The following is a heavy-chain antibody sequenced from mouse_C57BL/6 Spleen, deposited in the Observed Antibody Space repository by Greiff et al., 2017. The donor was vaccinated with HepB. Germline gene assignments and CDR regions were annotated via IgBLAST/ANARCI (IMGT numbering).Heavy chain of an antibody. Sequence: VQLQQPGAELVMPGASVKLSCKASGYTFTSYWMHWVKQRPGQGLEWIGEIDPSDSYTNYNQKFKGKSTLTVDKPSSTAYMQLSSLTSEDSAVYYCARGEGLRRSAMDYWGQGTSVTVSS. V-gene: IGHV1-69*01. J-gene: IGHJ4*01. CDR1: GYTFTSYW. CDR3: ARGEGLRRSAMDY. D-gene: IGHD2-12*01. CDR2: IDPSDSYT.